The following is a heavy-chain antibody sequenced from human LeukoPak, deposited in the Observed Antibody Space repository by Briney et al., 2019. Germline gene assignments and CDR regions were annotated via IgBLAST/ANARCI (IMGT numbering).Heavy chain of an antibody. J-gene: IGHJ4*02. CDR1: GGSISDHF. D-gene: IGHD3-16*01. CDR2: MSTSGNT. CDR3: ARANYIWGSYVY. Sequence: PSETLSLTCIVSGGSISDHFWSWIRQPAGKGLEWIGHMSTSGNTNYNPSLKSRVTMSLDTSKNQFSLKVNPVTAADTAVYYCARANYIWGSYVYWGQGTLVTVSS. V-gene: IGHV4-4*07.